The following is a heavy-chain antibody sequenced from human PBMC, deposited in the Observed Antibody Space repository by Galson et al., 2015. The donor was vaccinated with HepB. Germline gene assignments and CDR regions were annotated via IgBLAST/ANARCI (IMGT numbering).Heavy chain of an antibody. CDR2: IYYSGST. CDR1: GVSISSSSYH. J-gene: IGHJ5*02. Sequence: SETLSLTCSVSGVSISSSSYHWGWIRQPPGKGLEWIGSIYYSGSTWHNPSLKSRVTISLDTSRNQLSLRLSSVTAADTAVYYCATHRGPAGPDLWGQGTLVSVSS. CDR3: ATHRGPAGPDL. D-gene: IGHD5-24*01. V-gene: IGHV4-39*01.